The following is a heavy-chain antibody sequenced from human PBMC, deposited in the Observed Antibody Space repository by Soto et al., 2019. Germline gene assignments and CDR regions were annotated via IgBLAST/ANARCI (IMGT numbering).Heavy chain of an antibody. J-gene: IGHJ4*02. CDR1: GDSVSNNGAT. CDR3: ARDPPDFLSAFDS. CDR2: AYYRSRWIY. D-gene: IGHD6-19*01. V-gene: IGHV6-1*01. Sequence: SQTLSLTCAISGDSVSNNGATWNWIRQSPSRGLEWLGRAYYRSRWIYDYAMSVKSRISINPDTSKNQVSLQLNSVTPADTAVDYCARDPPDFLSAFDSWGRGTLVTVSS.